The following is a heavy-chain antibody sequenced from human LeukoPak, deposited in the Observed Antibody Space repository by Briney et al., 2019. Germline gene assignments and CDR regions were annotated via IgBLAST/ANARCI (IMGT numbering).Heavy chain of an antibody. J-gene: IGHJ6*01. CDR2: IWYDGSNQ. CDR1: GFRFSQNG. Sequence: PGRSLRLSCAASGFRFSQNGMHWVRQAPGKGLEWVAVIWYDGSNQYYADSVRGRFTISRDNSKNTLSLQMNSLRVDDTATYYCARDRGLWTPHFYYAMDAWGQGTTVTVSS. CDR3: ARDRGLWTPHFYYAMDA. V-gene: IGHV3-33*01. D-gene: IGHD5-18*01.